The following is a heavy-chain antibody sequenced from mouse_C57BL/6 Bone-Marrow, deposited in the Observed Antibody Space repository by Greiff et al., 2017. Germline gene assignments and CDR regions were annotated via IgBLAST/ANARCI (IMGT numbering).Heavy chain of an antibody. Sequence: QVQLQQPGAELVMPGASVKLSCKASGYTFTSYWMHWVKQRPGQGLEWIGEIDPSDSYTNYNQKFKGKSTLTVDKSSSTAYMQLGSLTSEDSAVYYCARDDYASYWYFDVWGTGTTVTVSS. J-gene: IGHJ1*03. CDR2: IDPSDSYT. CDR1: GYTFTSYW. D-gene: IGHD2-4*01. CDR3: ARDDYASYWYFDV. V-gene: IGHV1-69*01.